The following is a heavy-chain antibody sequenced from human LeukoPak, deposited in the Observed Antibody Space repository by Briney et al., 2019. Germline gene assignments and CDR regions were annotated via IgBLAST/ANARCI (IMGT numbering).Heavy chain of an antibody. CDR3: ARVRIQLWSNYYYYMDV. D-gene: IGHD5-18*01. CDR1: GVSISSGGYY. J-gene: IGHJ6*03. V-gene: IGHV4-31*03. CDR2: IYYSGST. Sequence: SETLSLTCTVSGVSISSGGYYWSWIRQHPGKGLVWIGYIYYSGSTYYNPSLKSRVTISVDTSKNQFSLKLSSVTAADTAVYYCARVRIQLWSNYYYYMDVWGKGTTVTVSS.